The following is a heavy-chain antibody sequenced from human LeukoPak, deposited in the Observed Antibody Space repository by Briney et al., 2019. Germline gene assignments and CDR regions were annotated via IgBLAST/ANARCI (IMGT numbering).Heavy chain of an antibody. D-gene: IGHD5-12*01. CDR1: GGSISSYY. J-gene: IGHJ4*02. CDR2: IYTSGST. Sequence: PSETLSLTCTVSGGSISSYYWSWIRQPAGKGLEWIGRIYTSGSTNYNPSLKSRVTMSVDTSKNQFSLKLSPVTAADTAVYYCARDRYSGYDRSFDYWGQGTLVTVSS. V-gene: IGHV4-4*07. CDR3: ARDRYSGYDRSFDY.